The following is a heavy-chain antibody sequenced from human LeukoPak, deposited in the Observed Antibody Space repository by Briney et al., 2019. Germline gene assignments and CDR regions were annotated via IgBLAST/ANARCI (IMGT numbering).Heavy chain of an antibody. D-gene: IGHD3-10*01. J-gene: IGHJ4*02. Sequence: ASVKVSRKASGYTFTCYYMHWVRQAPGQGQERMGWINPNSGGTNYAQKFQGRVTMTRHTSISTAYLELSRLRSDDTAVYYSARPGSGSNFRSWGQGTLVTVSS. CDR2: INPNSGGT. CDR3: ARPGSGSNFRS. V-gene: IGHV1-2*02. CDR1: GYTFTCYY.